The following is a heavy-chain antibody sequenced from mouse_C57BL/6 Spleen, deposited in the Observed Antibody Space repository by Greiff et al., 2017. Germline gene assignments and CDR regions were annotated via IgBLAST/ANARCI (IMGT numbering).Heavy chain of an antibody. J-gene: IGHJ2*01. CDR2: INPGSGGT. D-gene: IGHD3-2*02. V-gene: IGHV1-54*01. CDR3: AREGDQLRLLDY. Sequence: QVQLQQSGAELVRPGTSVKVSCKASGYAFTNYLIEWVKQRPGQGLEWIGVINPGSGGTNYNEKFKGKATLTADKSSSTPYMQLSSLTSEDSAVYFCAREGDQLRLLDYWGQGTTLTVSS. CDR1: GYAFTNYL.